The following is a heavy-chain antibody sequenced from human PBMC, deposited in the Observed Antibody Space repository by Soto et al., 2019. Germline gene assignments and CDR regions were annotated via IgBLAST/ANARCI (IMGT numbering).Heavy chain of an antibody. J-gene: IGHJ6*02. CDR2: INPNSGDT. CDR1: GYTFTGYY. CDR3: AKGGAIVAAGTRVYLYNAMDV. Sequence: GASVKVSFKASGYTFTGYYVHWLRQAPGQGLEWMGWINPNSGDTYLAQRFQGRVTMNRDTSIGTAYMELRGLTSDDTAEYYCAKGGAIVAAGTRVYLYNAMDVWGQGTTVTVS. V-gene: IGHV1-2*02. D-gene: IGHD1-26*01.